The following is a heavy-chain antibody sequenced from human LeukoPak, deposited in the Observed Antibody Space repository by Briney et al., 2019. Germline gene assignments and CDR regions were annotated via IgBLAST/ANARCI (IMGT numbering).Heavy chain of an antibody. D-gene: IGHD3-22*01. Sequence: SVKVSCKASGGTFSSYSISWVRQAPGQGLEWMGGITPILGAANYASKFQGRVTITTDESTSTAYMELSSLRAEDTAIYYCARSSGYSYYYYMDVWGKGTTVTVSS. CDR3: ARSSGYSYYYYMDV. CDR1: GGTFSSYS. J-gene: IGHJ6*03. V-gene: IGHV1-69*05. CDR2: ITPILGAA.